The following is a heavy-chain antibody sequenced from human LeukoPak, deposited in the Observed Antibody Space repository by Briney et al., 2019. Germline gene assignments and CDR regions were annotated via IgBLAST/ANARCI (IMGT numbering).Heavy chain of an antibody. Sequence: GGSLRLSCVASGFIFSDAWMSWVRQAPGKGLEWVSAISGSGSTTYYADSVKGRFSTSRDNSGNTLYLQMNSLTAEDTAVYYCAKSFRGYTGSYFDYWGQGTLVTVSS. J-gene: IGHJ4*02. CDR2: ISGSGSTT. CDR1: GFIFSDAW. V-gene: IGHV3-23*01. CDR3: AKSFRGYTGSYFDY. D-gene: IGHD1-26*01.